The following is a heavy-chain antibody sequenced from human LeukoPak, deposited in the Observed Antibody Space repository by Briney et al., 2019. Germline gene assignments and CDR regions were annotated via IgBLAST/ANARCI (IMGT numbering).Heavy chain of an antibody. CDR3: ARGVTYYYGSGSYYYFDY. J-gene: IGHJ4*02. V-gene: IGHV1-2*04. CDR1: GYTFTGYY. D-gene: IGHD3-10*01. Sequence: ASVKVSCKASGYTFTGYYMHWVRQAPGQGLEWMGWINPNSGGTNYAQKFQGWVTMTRDTSISTAYMELSRLRSDDTAVYYCARGVTYYYGSGSYYYFDYWGQGTLVTVSS. CDR2: INPNSGGT.